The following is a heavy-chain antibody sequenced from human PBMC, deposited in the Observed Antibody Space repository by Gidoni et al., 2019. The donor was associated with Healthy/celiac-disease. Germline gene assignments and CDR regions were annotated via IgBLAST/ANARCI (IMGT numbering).Heavy chain of an antibody. J-gene: IGHJ6*02. Sequence: QVQLVQSGAEVKKPGSSVQVSCKAPGATFSSYAISCVRQAPGQGLEWMGGIIPFFGTANYAQKFQGRVTITADESTSTAYMELSSLRSEDTAVYYCARASGVGYCSSTSCPELYYYYYGMDVWGQGTTVTVSS. V-gene: IGHV1-69*01. D-gene: IGHD2-2*01. CDR3: ARASGVGYCSSTSCPELYYYYYGMDV. CDR2: IIPFFGTA. CDR1: GATFSSYA.